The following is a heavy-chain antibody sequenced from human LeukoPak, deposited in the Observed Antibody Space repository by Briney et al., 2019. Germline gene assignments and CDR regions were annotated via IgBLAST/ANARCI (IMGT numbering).Heavy chain of an antibody. Sequence: ASVKVSCKASGGTFSSCAISWVRQAPGQGLEWMGGIIPIFGTANYAQKFQGRVTITADESTSTAYMELSSLRSEDTAVYYCARGSYDILTGYYSDYYGMDVWGKGTTVTVSS. CDR2: IIPIFGTA. V-gene: IGHV1-69*13. D-gene: IGHD3-9*01. CDR1: GGTFSSCA. J-gene: IGHJ6*04. CDR3: ARGSYDILTGYYSDYYGMDV.